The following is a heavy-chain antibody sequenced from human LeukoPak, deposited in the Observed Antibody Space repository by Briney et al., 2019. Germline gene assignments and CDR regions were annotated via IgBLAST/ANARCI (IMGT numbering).Heavy chain of an antibody. Sequence: PGRSLRLSCAASGFTVSSNYMSWARQAPGKGLEWVSVIYSGGSTYYADFVKGRFTISRDNSKNTLYLQMNSLRAEDTAVYYCARESRIAAAGTFYYYHGMDVWGQGTTVTVSS. CDR3: ARESRIAAAGTFYYYHGMDV. CDR1: GFTVSSNY. D-gene: IGHD6-13*01. V-gene: IGHV3-66*01. J-gene: IGHJ6*02. CDR2: IYSGGST.